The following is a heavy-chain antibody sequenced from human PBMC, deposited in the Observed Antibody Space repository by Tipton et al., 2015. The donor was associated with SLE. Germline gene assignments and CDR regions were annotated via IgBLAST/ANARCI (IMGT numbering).Heavy chain of an antibody. CDR2: IYHSGST. Sequence: TLSLTCTVSGYSISSGYYWGWIRQPPGKGLEWIGSIYHSGSTYYNPSLKSRVTISVDTSMNQFSLKLSSVTAADTAVYYCARARAAAGTTHYYYYYGMDVWGQGTTVTVSS. J-gene: IGHJ6*02. V-gene: IGHV4-38-2*02. CDR1: GYSISSGYY. D-gene: IGHD6-13*01. CDR3: ARARAAAGTTHYYYYYGMDV.